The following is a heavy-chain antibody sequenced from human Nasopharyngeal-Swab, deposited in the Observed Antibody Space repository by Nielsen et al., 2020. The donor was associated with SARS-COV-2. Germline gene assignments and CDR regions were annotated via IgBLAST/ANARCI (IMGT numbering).Heavy chain of an antibody. D-gene: IGHD3-16*01. CDR1: GGSLSGSY. V-gene: IGHV4-34*01. Sequence: SQTLSLTCAVYGGSLSGSYWSWIRKSPGKGLEWIGEVNHSGSTNYNPSLKRRVTISVDTSKNQFSLKMRSVTVADTAVYFCANWGHAFDIWGQGTMVTVSS. CDR2: VNHSGST. J-gene: IGHJ3*02. CDR3: ANWGHAFDI.